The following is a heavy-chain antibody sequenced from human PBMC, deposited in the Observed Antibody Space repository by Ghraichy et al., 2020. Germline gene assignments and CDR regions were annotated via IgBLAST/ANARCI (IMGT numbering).Heavy chain of an antibody. J-gene: IGHJ6*02. CDR2: ISGSGGST. CDR1: GFTFSSYA. V-gene: IGHV3-23*01. D-gene: IGHD3-10*01. Sequence: GESLNISCAASGFTFSSYAMSWVRQAPGKGLEWGSAISGSGGSTYYADSVKGRFTISRDNSKNTLYLQMNSLRAEDTAVYYCAKAYGSGSYYGDYYGMDVWGQGTTVTVSS. CDR3: AKAYGSGSYYGDYYGMDV.